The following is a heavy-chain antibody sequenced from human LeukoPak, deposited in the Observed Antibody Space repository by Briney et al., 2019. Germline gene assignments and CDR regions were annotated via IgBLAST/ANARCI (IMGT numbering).Heavy chain of an antibody. CDR1: GFTFSSFD. D-gene: IGHD3-22*01. V-gene: IGHV3-23*01. CDR2: MSGSGGST. CDR3: ANPYDSSGYYGAFDY. J-gene: IGHJ4*02. Sequence: GGSLRLSCAASGFTFSSFDMHWVRQPTGQGLEGVAAMSGSGGSTYYADSVKGRFTISRDNSKNTLYLQMNSLRAEDTAVYYCANPYDSSGYYGAFDYWGQGTLVSVSS.